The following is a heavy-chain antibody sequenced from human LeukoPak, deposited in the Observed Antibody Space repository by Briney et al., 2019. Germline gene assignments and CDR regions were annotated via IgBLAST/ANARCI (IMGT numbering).Heavy chain of an antibody. D-gene: IGHD5-18*01. V-gene: IGHV4-34*01. CDR3: AVSTGGYSYGYDYYYYGMGV. CDR1: GGSFSGYY. CDR2: INHSGST. Sequence: SETLSLTCAVYGGSFSGYYWSWIRQPPGKGLEWIGEINHSGSTYYNPSLKSRVTISVDTSKNQFSLKLSSVTAADTAVYYCAVSTGGYSYGYDYYYYGMGVWGQGTTVTVSS. J-gene: IGHJ6*02.